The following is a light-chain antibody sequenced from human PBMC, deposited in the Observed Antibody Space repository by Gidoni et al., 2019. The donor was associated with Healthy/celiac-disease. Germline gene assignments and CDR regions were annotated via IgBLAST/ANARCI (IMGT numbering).Light chain of an antibody. CDR1: QSVSSSY. V-gene: IGKV3-20*01. J-gene: IGKJ2*04. CDR2: GAS. CDR3: QQYGSSTPCS. Sequence: DILLTQSPGTLSLSPGESATLSCRASQSVSSSYLAWYQQKPGQAPRILIYGASSRATGSPDRCSGSGSGTEFTLTISRLEHEDFAVYYCQQYGSSTPCSFGQGTKLEIK.